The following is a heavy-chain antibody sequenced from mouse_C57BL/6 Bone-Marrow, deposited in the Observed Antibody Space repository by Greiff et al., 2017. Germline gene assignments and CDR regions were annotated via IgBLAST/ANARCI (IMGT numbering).Heavy chain of an antibody. CDR2: IYPGSGST. CDR3: ARFGNYDYFDY. V-gene: IGHV1-55*01. D-gene: IGHD2-1*01. Sequence: QVQLQQPGAELVKPGASVKMSCKASGYTFTSYWITWVKQSPGPRLEWIGDIYPGSGSTNYNEKFKSKATLTVDTSSSTAYMQLSSLTSEDSAVYYCARFGNYDYFDYWGQGTTLTVSS. CDR1: GYTFTSYW. J-gene: IGHJ2*01.